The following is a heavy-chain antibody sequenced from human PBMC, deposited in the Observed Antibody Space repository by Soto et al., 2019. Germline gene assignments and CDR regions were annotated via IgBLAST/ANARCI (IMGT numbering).Heavy chain of an antibody. J-gene: IGHJ4*02. V-gene: IGHV3-23*01. CDR3: AKCIGRYSGSYYYFDY. D-gene: IGHD1-26*01. Sequence: LRLSCAASGFTFSSYAMSWVRQAPGKGLEWVSAISGSGGSTYYADSVKGRFTISRDNSKNTLYLQMNSLRAEDTAVYYCAKCIGRYSGSYYYFDYWGQGTLVTVSS. CDR2: ISGSGGST. CDR1: GFTFSSYA.